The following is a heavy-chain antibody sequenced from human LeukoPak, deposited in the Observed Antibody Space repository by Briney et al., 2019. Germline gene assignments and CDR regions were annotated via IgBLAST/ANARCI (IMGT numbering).Heavy chain of an antibody. D-gene: IGHD3-22*01. CDR1: GFTFSSYS. Sequence: GGSLRLSCAASGFTFSSYSMNWVRQAPGKGLEWVSSISSSSSYIYYADSVKGRFTISRDNAKNSLYLQMNSLRAEDTAVYYCARGLSGSYYYDSSGYYSWGQGTLVTVSS. CDR2: ISSSSSYI. CDR3: ARGLSGSYYYDSSGYYS. J-gene: IGHJ4*02. V-gene: IGHV3-21*01.